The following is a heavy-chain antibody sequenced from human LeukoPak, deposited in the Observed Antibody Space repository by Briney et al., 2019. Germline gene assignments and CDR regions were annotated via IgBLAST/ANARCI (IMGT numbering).Heavy chain of an antibody. CDR1: GYTFTSYA. V-gene: IGHV1-2*04. D-gene: IGHD3-10*01. J-gene: IGHJ4*02. CDR3: ARTGFGELLYDY. CDR2: INPNSGGT. Sequence: GASVKVSCKASGYTFTSYAMHWVRQAPGQRLEWMGWINPNSGGTNYAQKFQGWVTMTRDTSISTAYMELSRLRSDDTAVYYCARTGFGELLYDYWGQGTLVTVSS.